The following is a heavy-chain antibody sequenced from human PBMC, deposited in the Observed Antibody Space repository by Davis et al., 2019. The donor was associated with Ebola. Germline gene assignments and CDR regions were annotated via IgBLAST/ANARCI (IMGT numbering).Heavy chain of an antibody. CDR3: VKPRLAATEIFDS. D-gene: IGHD1-26*01. Sequence: GESLKISCAASGFTFSNYAMHWVRQAPGKGLEWVAVIWYDGSNKYYADSVKGQGRFTITRDNSKNTLYLQINSLRAEDTALYYCVKPRLAATEIFDSWGQGTLVTVSS. J-gene: IGHJ4*02. CDR1: GFTFSNYA. CDR2: IWYDGSNK. V-gene: IGHV3-33*06.